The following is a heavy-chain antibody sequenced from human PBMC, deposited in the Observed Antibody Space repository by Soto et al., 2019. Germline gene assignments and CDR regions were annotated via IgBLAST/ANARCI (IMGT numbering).Heavy chain of an antibody. J-gene: IGHJ5*02. CDR3: ARHGYCTNGVCYREPFDP. V-gene: IGHV5-51*01. Sequence: PGESLKISCKTSGYSFTSYWIGWVRQMPGKGMEWMGNIYPYDSDTRYSPSFQGQVTISADKSISTAYLQWSSLKASDTAMYYCARHGYCTNGVCYREPFDPWGQGTLVTVSS. D-gene: IGHD2-8*01. CDR2: IYPYDSDT. CDR1: GYSFTSYW.